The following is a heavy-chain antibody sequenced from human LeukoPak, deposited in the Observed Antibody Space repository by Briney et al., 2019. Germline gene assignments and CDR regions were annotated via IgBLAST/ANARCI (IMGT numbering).Heavy chain of an antibody. J-gene: IGHJ4*02. CDR2: INHTGGT. CDR3: ASTYSSGWYGGDY. Sequence: SETLSLTCAVYGRSFTGYYWGWIRQPPGKGLEWIGEINHTGGTNYNPSLKSRVTISVDTSKNQFSLKLTSVTAADTAAYYCASTYSSGWYGGDYWGQGALVTVSS. V-gene: IGHV4-34*01. D-gene: IGHD6-19*01. CDR1: GRSFTGYY.